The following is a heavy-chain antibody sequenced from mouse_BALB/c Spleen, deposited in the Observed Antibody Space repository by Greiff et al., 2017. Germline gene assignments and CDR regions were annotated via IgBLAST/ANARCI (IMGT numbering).Heavy chain of an antibody. D-gene: IGHD2-1*01. V-gene: IGHV1S56*01. CDR3: ARSSGNYVFAY. CDR1: GYTFTSHD. CDR2: IFPGDGST. Sequence: QGQLQQSGAELVKPGASGKWSCKASGYTFTSHDINGVRQRPEQGLEWIGWIFPGDGSTKYNEKFKGKATLTTDKSSSTAYMQLSRLTSEDSAVYFCARSSGNYVFAYWGQGTLVTVSA. J-gene: IGHJ3*01.